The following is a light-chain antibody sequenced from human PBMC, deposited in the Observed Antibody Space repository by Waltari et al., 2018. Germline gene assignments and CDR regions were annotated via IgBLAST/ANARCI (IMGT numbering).Light chain of an antibody. CDR1: EDINNY. CDR2: DAS. CDR3: QRYDYLPT. Sequence: DLLMTQSPSSLSASVGDRLTITCQTSEDINNYLNWYQQKPGKAPKLLIYDASNLKTGVPSRFSGSGSGTHFTLTISSLQPEDIATYYCQRYDYLPTFGPGTKVDLK. J-gene: IGKJ3*01. V-gene: IGKV1-33*01.